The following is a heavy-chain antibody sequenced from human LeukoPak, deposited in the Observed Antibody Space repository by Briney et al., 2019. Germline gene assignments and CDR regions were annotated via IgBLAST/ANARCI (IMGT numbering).Heavy chain of an antibody. D-gene: IGHD3-16*01. CDR2: IKQDGSEK. V-gene: IGHV3-7*03. CDR1: GFSFSTYW. J-gene: IGHJ3*02. CDR3: ANPRGI. Sequence: GGSLRLSCAASGFSFSTYWMSWVRQAPGKGLEWAANIKQDGSEKYYVDSVKGRFTISRDNAKNSLYLQMNSLTAEDTAVYYCANPRGIWGQGTMVTVSS.